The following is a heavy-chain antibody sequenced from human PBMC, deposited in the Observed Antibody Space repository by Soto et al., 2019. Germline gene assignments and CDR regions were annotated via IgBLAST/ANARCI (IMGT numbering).Heavy chain of an antibody. V-gene: IGHV3-49*03. J-gene: IGHJ5*02. CDR2: IRSKAYGGTT. Sequence: GGSISLSCITTNSDSGDSALRWFRQAPGKGLEWVGFIRSKAYGGTTENAASVKGRFTISRDDSKSIAYLQMNSLKTEDTAVYYCTIVKYGDLTPWGQGILVTLSS. D-gene: IGHD4-17*01. CDR1: NSDSGDSA. CDR3: TIVKYGDLTP.